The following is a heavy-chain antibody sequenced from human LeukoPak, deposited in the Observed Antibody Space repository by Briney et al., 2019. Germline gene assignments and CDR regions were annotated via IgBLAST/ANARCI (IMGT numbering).Heavy chain of an antibody. CDR1: GESFSGYY. V-gene: IGHV4-34*01. D-gene: IGHD1-26*01. CDR2: INHSGST. J-gene: IGHJ4*02. Sequence: SETLSLTCAVSGESFSGYYWSWFRQPPGKGLEWIGEINHSGSTNCNPSLTSRATISVDASKNQFYLRMTSVIAADTAIYYCAKGRWEVPDYWGQGTLVFVSS. CDR3: AKGRWEVPDY.